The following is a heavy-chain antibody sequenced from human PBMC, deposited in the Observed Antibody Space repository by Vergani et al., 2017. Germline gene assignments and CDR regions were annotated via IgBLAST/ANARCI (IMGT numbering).Heavy chain of an antibody. D-gene: IGHD3-22*01. CDR3: ARISKHRTYYYDNSDFSI. Sequence: VQLVQSGAEVRKPGSSVKVSCKASGGTFSSSGLSWVRQAPGQGLEWMGRIIPMYGTTNYAQKFQGRVTMTADESTSTAFMELRSLRSEDTAVYYCARISKHRTYYYDNSDFSIWGQGTLVTVSS. V-gene: IGHV1-69*13. CDR1: GGTFSSSG. CDR2: IIPMYGTT. J-gene: IGHJ4*02.